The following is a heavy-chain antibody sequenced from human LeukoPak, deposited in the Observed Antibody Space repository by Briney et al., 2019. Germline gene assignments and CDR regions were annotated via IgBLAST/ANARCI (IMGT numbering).Heavy chain of an antibody. CDR2: IYYSGST. Sequence: SETLSLTCTVSGASISSTTYYWGWIRQPPRKGLEWIASIYYSGSTYYNPSLKSRVTISVDTSKNQFSLKLSSVTAADTAVYYCARRIRNYAPPVSWFDPWGQGTLVTVSS. CDR1: GASISSTTYY. D-gene: IGHD1-7*01. V-gene: IGHV4-39*07. CDR3: ARRIRNYAPPVSWFDP. J-gene: IGHJ5*02.